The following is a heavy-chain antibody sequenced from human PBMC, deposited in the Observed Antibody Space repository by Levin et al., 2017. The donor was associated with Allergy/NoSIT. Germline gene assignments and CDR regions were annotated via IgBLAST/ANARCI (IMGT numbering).Heavy chain of an antibody. Sequence: GGSLRLSCTASGITFSTYSMTWVRQAAGKGLEWVSTITSDSTYMYYADSVKGRFTISRDNAKNSLFLQMNSLRVEDTAVYFCASDGNGWSRNYWGQGTQVTVSS. V-gene: IGHV3-21*01. J-gene: IGHJ4*02. CDR1: GITFSTYS. D-gene: IGHD6-19*01. CDR3: ASDGNGWSRNY. CDR2: ITSDSTYM.